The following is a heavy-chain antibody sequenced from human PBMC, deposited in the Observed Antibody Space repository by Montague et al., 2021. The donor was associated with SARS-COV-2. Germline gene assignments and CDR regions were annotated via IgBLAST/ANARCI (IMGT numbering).Heavy chain of an antibody. CDR1: GYSINSNYY. CDR2: SYHSGTT. Sequence: SETLSLTCTVSGYSINSNYYWGWIRQPPGKGLEWIGCSYHSGTTHYHPSLKSRVTISLGTSNNHFSLKVTSVTAADTAVYYCARAPYYGPGKPYQFDYWGRGTLVTVSS. D-gene: IGHD3-10*01. CDR3: ARAPYYGPGKPYQFDY. J-gene: IGHJ4*02. V-gene: IGHV4-38-2*02.